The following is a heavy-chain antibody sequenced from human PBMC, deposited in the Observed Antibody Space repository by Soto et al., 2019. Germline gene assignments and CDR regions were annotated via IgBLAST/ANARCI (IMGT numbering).Heavy chain of an antibody. CDR3: ASRDDYGDYEGIDY. CDR1: GFTFSSYA. V-gene: IGHV3-30-3*01. CDR2: ISYDGSNK. J-gene: IGHJ4*02. D-gene: IGHD4-17*01. Sequence: QVQLVESGGGVVQPGRSLRLSCAASGFTFSSYAMHWVRQAPGKGLEWVAVISYDGSNKYYADSVKGRFTISRDNSKNTLYLQMNSLRAEDTAVYYCASRDDYGDYEGIDYWGQGTLVTVSS.